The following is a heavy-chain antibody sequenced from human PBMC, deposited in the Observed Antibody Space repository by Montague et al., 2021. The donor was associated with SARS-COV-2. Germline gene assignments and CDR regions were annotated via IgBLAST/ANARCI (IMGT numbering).Heavy chain of an antibody. CDR2: INNSGST. V-gene: IGHV4-34*01. CDR1: GGSFSGYY. Sequence: SETLSLTCAVYGGSFSGYYWSWIRQPPGKGLEWIGEINNSGSTNYNPSLKSRVPISVDTSTNQFSLTLSSVTAADTAVYYCARRGRRWLRVSPPYYFDYWGQGTLVTVSS. CDR3: ARRGRRWLRVSPPYYFDY. D-gene: IGHD5-24*01. J-gene: IGHJ4*02.